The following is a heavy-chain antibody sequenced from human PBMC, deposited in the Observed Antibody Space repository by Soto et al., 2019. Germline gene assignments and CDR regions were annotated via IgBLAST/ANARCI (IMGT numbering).Heavy chain of an antibody. V-gene: IGHV4-59*01. Sequence: LSLTWTDAGASMRDYYVSWIRQSPGKGLEHIGYLHYSGSANYNPSLKSRVTISMDTSRNQFSLKLSSVTAADTAIYYCARSGHIFAGVVWGQGIVVTVSS. CDR1: GASMRDYY. CDR2: LHYSGSA. CDR3: ARSGHIFAGVV. J-gene: IGHJ4*02. D-gene: IGHD3-16*01.